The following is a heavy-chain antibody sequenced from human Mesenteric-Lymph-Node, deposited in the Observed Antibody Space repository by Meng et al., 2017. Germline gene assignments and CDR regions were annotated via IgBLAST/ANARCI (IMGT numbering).Heavy chain of an antibody. Sequence: GESLKISCAASGFTFSDYYMSWIRQAPGKGLEWVSYISSSGSTIYYADSVKGRFTISRDNAKNSLYLQMNSLRAEDTAVYYCARDAYYDSSGYYYVKAGSLYFDYWGQGTLVTVSS. D-gene: IGHD3-22*01. CDR3: ARDAYYDSSGYYYVKAGSLYFDY. CDR1: GFTFSDYY. J-gene: IGHJ4*02. CDR2: ISSSGSTI. V-gene: IGHV3-11*01.